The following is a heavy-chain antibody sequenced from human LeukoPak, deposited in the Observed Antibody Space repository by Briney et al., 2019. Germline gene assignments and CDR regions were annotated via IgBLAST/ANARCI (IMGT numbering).Heavy chain of an antibody. V-gene: IGHV3-30*04. Sequence: GRSLRLSCAASGFTFSSYAMHWVRQAPGKGLEWGAVISYDGSNKYYADSVKGRFTISRDNSKNTLYLQMNSLRAEDTAVYYCARAGGSWGQGTLVTVSS. CDR3: ARAGGS. J-gene: IGHJ4*02. CDR2: ISYDGSNK. D-gene: IGHD1-14*01. CDR1: GFTFSSYA.